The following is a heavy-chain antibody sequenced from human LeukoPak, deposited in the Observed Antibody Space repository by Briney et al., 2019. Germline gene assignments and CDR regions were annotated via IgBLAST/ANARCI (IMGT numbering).Heavy chain of an antibody. D-gene: IGHD3-22*01. CDR2: IGSSSTI. CDR1: GFTFSSYS. J-gene: IGHJ3*02. Sequence: GGSLRLSCAASGFTFSSYSMNWVRQAPGKGLEWVSYIGSSSTIYYADSVKGRFTISRDNSKNTLYLQMNSLRAEDTAVYYCAKTPDYDSSGYYYGRHAFDIWGQGTMVTVSS. CDR3: AKTPDYDSSGYYYGRHAFDI. V-gene: IGHV3-48*01.